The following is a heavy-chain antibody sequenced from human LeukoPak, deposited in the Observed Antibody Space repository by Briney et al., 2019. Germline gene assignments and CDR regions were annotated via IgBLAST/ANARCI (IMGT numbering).Heavy chain of an antibody. CDR3: ARAPIPGENQLLYVSYFDY. D-gene: IGHD2-2*02. J-gene: IGHJ4*02. V-gene: IGHV3-23*01. Sequence: PGGSLRLSCAASGFTFSTYAMSWVRQAPGKGLEWVSLIGGSDGRTRYADSVKGRFTISRDNSKNSLYLQMNSLRAEDTAVYYCARAPIPGENQLLYVSYFDYWGQGTLVTVSS. CDR2: IGGSDGRT. CDR1: GFTFSTYA.